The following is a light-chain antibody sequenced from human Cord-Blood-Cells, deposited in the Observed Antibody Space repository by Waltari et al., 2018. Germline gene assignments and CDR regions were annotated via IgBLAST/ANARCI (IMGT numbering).Light chain of an antibody. CDR2: AAS. CDR1: QSISSY. V-gene: IGKV1-39*01. CDR3: QQSYSTTWT. J-gene: IGKJ1*01. Sequence: DIRMTQSPSSLSASVGDRVTITCRASQSISSYLNWYQQKPGKAPKLLIYAASSLQSGVPSRFSGSGSGTDFTLTISSLQPEDFVTYYCQQSYSTTWTFGQGTKVEIK.